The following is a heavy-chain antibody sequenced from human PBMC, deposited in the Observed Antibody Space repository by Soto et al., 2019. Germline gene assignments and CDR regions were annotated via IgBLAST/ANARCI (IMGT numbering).Heavy chain of an antibody. Sequence: QVQLQESGPGLVKPSQTLSLTCTVSGGSISSGDYYWSWIRQPPGKGLEWIGYIYYSGSTYYNPSLNSRVTISVDTSKTQFSLKLSSVTAADTAVYYCARVVARSWAADYWGQGTLVTVSS. D-gene: IGHD1-26*01. V-gene: IGHV4-30-4*01. CDR3: ARVVARSWAADY. CDR1: GGSISSGDYY. CDR2: IYYSGST. J-gene: IGHJ4*02.